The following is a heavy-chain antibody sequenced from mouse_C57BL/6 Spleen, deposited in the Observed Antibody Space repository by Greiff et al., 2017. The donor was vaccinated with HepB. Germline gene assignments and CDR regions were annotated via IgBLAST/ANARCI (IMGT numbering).Heavy chain of an antibody. CDR2: IDPETGGT. D-gene: IGHD2-10*02. CDR3: TRGMGPAWFAY. V-gene: IGHV1-15*01. CDR1: GYTFTDYE. J-gene: IGHJ3*01. Sequence: QVQLQQSGAELVRPGASVTLSCKASGYTFTDYEMHWVKQTPVHGLEWIGAIDPETGGTAYNQKFKGKAILTAYKSSSTAYMELRSLTSEDSAVYYCTRGMGPAWFAYWGQGTLVTVSA.